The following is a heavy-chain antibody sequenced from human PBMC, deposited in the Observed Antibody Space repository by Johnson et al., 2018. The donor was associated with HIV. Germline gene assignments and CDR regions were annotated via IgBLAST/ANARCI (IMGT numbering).Heavy chain of an antibody. J-gene: IGHJ3*02. CDR1: GFTFDDYG. CDR3: AISWGRWLQWDDAFDI. D-gene: IGHD5-24*01. V-gene: IGHV3-20*04. CDR2: INWNGGST. Sequence: VQLVESGGGVVRPGGSLRLSCAASGFTFDDYGMTWVRQAPGKGLEWVSGINWNGGSTGYADSVKGRFTISRDTAKNSLYLQMNSLRAEDTALYYCAISWGRWLQWDDAFDIWGQGTMVTVSS.